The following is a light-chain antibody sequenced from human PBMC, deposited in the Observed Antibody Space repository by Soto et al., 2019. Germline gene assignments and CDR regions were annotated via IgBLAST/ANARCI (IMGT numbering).Light chain of an antibody. Sequence: DVVMTQTPLSSPVTLGQPAYISCRSSQSLVHSDGNTYLSWLKQRPGQPPRLLIYKVSNRFSGVAERFSGSGAETDFTLRISRVEPEDVGVYYCMQATHSPGTFGLGTKVDIK. CDR1: QSLVHSDGNTY. V-gene: IGKV2-24*01. J-gene: IGKJ1*01. CDR3: MQATHSPGT. CDR2: KVS.